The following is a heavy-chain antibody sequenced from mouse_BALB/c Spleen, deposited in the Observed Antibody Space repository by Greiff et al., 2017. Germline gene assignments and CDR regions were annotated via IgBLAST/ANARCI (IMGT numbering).Heavy chain of an antibody. J-gene: IGHJ3*01. CDR3: ARETTVVPFAY. V-gene: IGHV1S81*02. Sequence: QVQLQQSGAELVKPGASVKLSCKASGYTFTSYWMHWVKQRPGQGLEWIGEINPSNGRTNYNEKFKSKATLTVDKSSSTAYMQLSSLTSEDSAVYYCARETTVVPFAYWGQGTLVTVSA. CDR1: GYTFTSYW. CDR2: INPSNGRT. D-gene: IGHD1-1*01.